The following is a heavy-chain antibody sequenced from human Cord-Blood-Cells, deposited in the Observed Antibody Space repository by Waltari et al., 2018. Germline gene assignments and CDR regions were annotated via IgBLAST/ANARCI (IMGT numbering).Heavy chain of an antibody. CDR2: INHSGST. V-gene: IGHV4-34*01. CDR1: GGSFSGYY. CDR3: ARVPYYYGMDV. Sequence: QVQLQQWGAGLLKPSETLSLPCAVYGGSFSGYYWSWIRQPPGKGLEWIGEINHSGSTNYNPSLKSRVTISVDTSKNQFSLKLSSVTAADTAVYYCARVPYYYGMDVWGQGTTVTVSS. J-gene: IGHJ6*02.